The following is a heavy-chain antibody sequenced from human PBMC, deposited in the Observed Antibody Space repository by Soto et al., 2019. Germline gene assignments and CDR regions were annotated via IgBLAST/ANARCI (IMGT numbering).Heavy chain of an antibody. V-gene: IGHV3-7*03. CDR2: IKQGGSEK. D-gene: IGHD6-13*01. CDR3: ARDHGYSSTSHYCFYGMDV. CDR1: GFTFSSYW. J-gene: IGHJ6*02. Sequence: GGSLRLSCAASGFTFSSYWMNWVRQAPGKGLEWVANIKQGGSEKYYVDSVKGRFTISRDNAKNSLFLQMNSLRAEDTAVYYCARDHGYSSTSHYCFYGMDVWGQGTTVTVSS.